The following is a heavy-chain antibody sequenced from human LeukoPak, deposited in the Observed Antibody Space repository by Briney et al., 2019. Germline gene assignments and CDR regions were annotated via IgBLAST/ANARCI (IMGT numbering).Heavy chain of an antibody. J-gene: IGHJ4*02. D-gene: IGHD3-22*01. Sequence: GGSLRLSCAASGFTFSSYSMNWVRQAPGKGLEWVSSISSSSSYIYYADSVKGRFTISRDNAKNSLYLQMNSLRAEDTAVYYCARDSVSGYYDRGGYYYGAMGLDYWGQGTLVTVSS. CDR2: ISSSSSYI. V-gene: IGHV3-21*01. CDR3: ARDSVSGYYDRGGYYYGAMGLDY. CDR1: GFTFSSYS.